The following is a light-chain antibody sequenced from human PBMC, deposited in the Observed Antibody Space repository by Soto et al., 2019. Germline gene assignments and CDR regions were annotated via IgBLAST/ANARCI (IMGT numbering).Light chain of an antibody. Sequence: DIQMTQSPSTLSASLGDRVTITCRASQSISKWLAWYQQKPGKAPNLLIYDASNLESGVPSRFSGSGSGTEFTLTISSLQPDDFATYYCQQYNDYSPWTFGQGTQVEIK. CDR3: QQYNDYSPWT. CDR1: QSISKW. CDR2: DAS. J-gene: IGKJ1*01. V-gene: IGKV1-5*01.